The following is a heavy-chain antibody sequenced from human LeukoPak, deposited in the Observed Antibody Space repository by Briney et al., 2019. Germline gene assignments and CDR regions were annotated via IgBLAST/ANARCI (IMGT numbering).Heavy chain of an antibody. Sequence: PGRSLRLSCAASGFTFSNYAMTWVRQAPGKGLQWVSSISDSGTSTDYADSVKGRFTIARDNSKNTVYLQMNSLRAGDTAVYYCAKGPRYCSSTSCYRGDYWGQGTLVTVSS. V-gene: IGHV3-23*01. D-gene: IGHD2-2*01. CDR3: AKGPRYCSSTSCYRGDY. J-gene: IGHJ4*02. CDR2: ISDSGTST. CDR1: GFTFSNYA.